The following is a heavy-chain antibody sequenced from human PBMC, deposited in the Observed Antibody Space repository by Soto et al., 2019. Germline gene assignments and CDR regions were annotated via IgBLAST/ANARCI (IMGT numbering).Heavy chain of an antibody. V-gene: IGHV1-46*01. CDR2: INPSGGST. Sequence: QVQLVQSGAEVKKPGASVKVSCKASGYTFTSYYMHWVRQAPGQGLEWMGIINPSGGSTSYAQKFKGRVTMTRDTSTSTVYMELSSLRSEDTAVYYCARHPSSSGYYYYYGMDVWGQGTTVTVSS. D-gene: IGHD6-6*01. CDR1: GYTFTSYY. J-gene: IGHJ6*02. CDR3: ARHPSSSGYYYYYGMDV.